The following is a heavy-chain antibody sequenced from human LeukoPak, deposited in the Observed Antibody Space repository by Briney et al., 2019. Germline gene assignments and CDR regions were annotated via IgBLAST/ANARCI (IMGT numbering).Heavy chain of an antibody. CDR3: ARDEELRMDE. CDR1: GFTSSGYS. V-gene: IGHV3-21*01. Sequence: GGSLRLSCAASGFTSSGYSMNWVRQAPGKGLEWVSSISSSSSYIYYADSVKGRFTISRDNAKNSLYLQMNSLRAEDTAVYYCARDEELRMDEWGQGTLVTVSS. D-gene: IGHD1-26*01. J-gene: IGHJ4*02. CDR2: ISSSSSYI.